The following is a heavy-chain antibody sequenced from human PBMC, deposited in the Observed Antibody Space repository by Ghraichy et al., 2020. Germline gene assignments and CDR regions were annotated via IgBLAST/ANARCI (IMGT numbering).Heavy chain of an antibody. V-gene: IGHV4-59*01. CDR3: ARAQVVPYYYYYMDV. CDR1: GDSISNYY. J-gene: IGHJ6*03. D-gene: IGHD2-15*01. CDR2: VDYSGST. Sequence: SETLSLICTVSGDSISNYYWSWIGQPPGKGPEWIGYVDYSGSTNYNPSLKSRVTISVDTSKNQLSLKLNSVTAADTAVYHCARAQVVPYYYYYMDVWGKGTTVTVSS.